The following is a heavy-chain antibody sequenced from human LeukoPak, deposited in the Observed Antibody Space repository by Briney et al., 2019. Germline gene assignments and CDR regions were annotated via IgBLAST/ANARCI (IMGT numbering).Heavy chain of an antibody. Sequence: GGSLRLSCAASGFTFSSYSMNWVRQAPGKGLEWVSYISSSSSTIYYADSVKGRFTISRDNAKNSLYLQMNSLRAEDTAVYYCARDRKWELLIHGAFDYWGQGTLVTVSS. V-gene: IGHV3-48*04. D-gene: IGHD1-26*01. J-gene: IGHJ4*02. CDR3: ARDRKWELLIHGAFDY. CDR1: GFTFSSYS. CDR2: ISSSSSTI.